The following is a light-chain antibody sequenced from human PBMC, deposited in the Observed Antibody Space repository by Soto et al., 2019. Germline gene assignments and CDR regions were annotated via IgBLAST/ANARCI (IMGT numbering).Light chain of an antibody. CDR1: QSVSSY. CDR2: DAS. Sequence: ENVLTQPPATLSLSPGERATLSCRASQSVSSYLAWYQQKPGQAPRLLIYDASNRATGIPARFSGSGSGTDFTLTISSLELEDFAVYYCQQRSNWPPDTFGQGTRLEIK. V-gene: IGKV3-11*01. CDR3: QQRSNWPPDT. J-gene: IGKJ2*01.